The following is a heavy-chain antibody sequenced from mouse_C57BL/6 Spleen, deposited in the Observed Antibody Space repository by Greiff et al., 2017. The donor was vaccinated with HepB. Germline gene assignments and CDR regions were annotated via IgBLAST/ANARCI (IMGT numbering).Heavy chain of an antibody. Sequence: EVQLVESVAELVRPGASVKLSCTASGFNIKNTYMHWVKQRPEQGLEWIGRIDPANGNTKYAPKFQGKATITADTSSNTAYLQLSSLTSEDTAIYYCARGGALLLRDYAMDYWGQGTSVTVSS. D-gene: IGHD1-1*01. CDR2: IDPANGNT. J-gene: IGHJ4*01. CDR1: GFNIKNTY. CDR3: ARGGALLLRDYAMDY. V-gene: IGHV14-3*01.